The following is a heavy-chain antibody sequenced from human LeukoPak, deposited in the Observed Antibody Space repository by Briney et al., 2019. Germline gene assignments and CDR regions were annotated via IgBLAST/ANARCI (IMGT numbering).Heavy chain of an antibody. J-gene: IGHJ6*03. CDR2: INLSGGST. CDR3: ARGPRITMVRGGQWYYYMDV. CDR1: GYTFTSYY. V-gene: IGHV1-46*01. D-gene: IGHD3-10*01. Sequence: ASVKVSCKASGYTFTSYYIHWVRQAPGQGLEWMGLINLSGGSTNYAQKFQGRVTKTRDTSTSTVYMELSSLRSEDTAVYYCARGPRITMVRGGQWYYYMDVWGKGTTVTVSS.